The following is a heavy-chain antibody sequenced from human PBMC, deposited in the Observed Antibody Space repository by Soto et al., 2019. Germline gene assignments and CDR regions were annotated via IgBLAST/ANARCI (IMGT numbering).Heavy chain of an antibody. CDR2: INDGNGNT. CDR3: ARSIVVVTALDY. J-gene: IGHJ4*02. V-gene: IGHV1-3*01. CDR1: GYTFTRYN. D-gene: IGHD2-21*02. Sequence: ASLKVSFKASGYTFTRYNVHWVRQAPGQRLEWMGWINDGNGNTKYSQKFQGRVTITRDTSASTAYMELSSLRSEDTAVYYCARSIVVVTALDYWGQGTLVTVSS.